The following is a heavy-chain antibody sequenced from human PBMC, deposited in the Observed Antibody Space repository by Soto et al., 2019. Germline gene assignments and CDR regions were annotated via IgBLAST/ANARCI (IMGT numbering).Heavy chain of an antibody. CDR2: IWYDGTNK. CDR3: ARDRNTYDSSGYHFDY. Sequence: GGSLRLSCAASGFTFSTYAMHWVRQAPGKGLEWVAVIWYDGTNKYYADSVKGRFTLSRDNSKNTLYLQMNSLRAEDTAFYYCARDRNTYDSSGYHFDYWGQGTLVTVSS. V-gene: IGHV3-33*01. CDR1: GFTFSTYA. J-gene: IGHJ4*02. D-gene: IGHD3-22*01.